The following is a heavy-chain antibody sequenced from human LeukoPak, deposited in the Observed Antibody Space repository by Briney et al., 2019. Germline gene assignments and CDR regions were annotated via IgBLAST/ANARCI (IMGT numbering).Heavy chain of an antibody. Sequence: GSLRLSCAASGFTFSSHGMHCGRQAPGKGLEWVAVISYDGSSKYAESVKGRFTISRDISKNTLYMQMHSLRAEDTAVYYCAKGLAYYDSGESYYYAMDVWGQGTTVTVSS. V-gene: IGHV3-30*18. CDR3: AKGLAYYDSGESYYYAMDV. CDR1: GFTFSSHG. CDR2: ISYDGSSK. J-gene: IGHJ6*02. D-gene: IGHD3-10*01.